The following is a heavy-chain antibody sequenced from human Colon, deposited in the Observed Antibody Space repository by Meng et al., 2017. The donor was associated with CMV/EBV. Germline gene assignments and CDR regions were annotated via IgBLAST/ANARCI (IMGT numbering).Heavy chain of an antibody. V-gene: IGHV3-20*04. CDR3: ARTDTSSSGYFDY. CDR2: ISWNSGSI. J-gene: IGHJ4*02. CDR1: GFSFDSYG. D-gene: IGHD6-6*01. Sequence: GESLKISCAASGFSFDSYGVSWVRRVPGKGLEWVSGISWNSGSIGYADSVKGRFTISRDNAKNSLYLQMNSLRAEDTAVFYCARTDTSSSGYFDYWGQGALVTVSS.